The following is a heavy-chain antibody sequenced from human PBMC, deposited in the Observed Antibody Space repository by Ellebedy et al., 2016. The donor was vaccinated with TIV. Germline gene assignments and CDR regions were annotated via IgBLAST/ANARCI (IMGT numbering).Heavy chain of an antibody. CDR1: GDTFSNST. V-gene: IGHV1-69*02. CDR3: ARTVGGVPIHAAFDI. CDR2: IIPITGLA. Sequence: AASVKVSCKASGDTFSNSTLSWVRQAPGQGPQWMGRIIPITGLAKYAQKFQGRVTMTADKSTRTAYMELSGLRSEDTAVYFCARTVGGVPIHAAFDIWGQGTMVTVSS. J-gene: IGHJ3*02. D-gene: IGHD2-8*02.